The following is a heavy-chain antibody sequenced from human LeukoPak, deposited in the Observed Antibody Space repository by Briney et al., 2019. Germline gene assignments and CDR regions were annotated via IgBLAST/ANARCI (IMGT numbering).Heavy chain of an antibody. CDR1: GFTFSSYA. J-gene: IGHJ3*02. CDR2: ISGSGGST. V-gene: IGHV3-23*01. CDR3: ATDCSSTSCYRIGVPNAFDI. Sequence: GGSLRLSCAASGFTFSSYAVSWVRQAPGKGLEWVSAISGSGGSTYYADSVKGRFTISRDNSKNTLYLQMNSLRAEDTAVYYCATDCSSTSCYRIGVPNAFDIWGQGTLVTVSS. D-gene: IGHD2-2*01.